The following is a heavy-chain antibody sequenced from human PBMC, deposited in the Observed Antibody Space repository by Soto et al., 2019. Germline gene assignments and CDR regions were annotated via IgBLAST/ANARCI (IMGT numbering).Heavy chain of an antibody. CDR1: GFTFTSSA. D-gene: IGHD3-10*01. Sequence: GASVKVSCKASGFTFTSSAVQWVRQARGQRLEWIGWIVVGSGNTNYAQKFQERVTITRDMSTSTAYMELSSLRSEDTSVYYCAADTWFGELLHPAFSYWGQGTLVTVSS. CDR2: IVVGSGNT. V-gene: IGHV1-58*01. CDR3: AADTWFGELLHPAFSY. J-gene: IGHJ4*02.